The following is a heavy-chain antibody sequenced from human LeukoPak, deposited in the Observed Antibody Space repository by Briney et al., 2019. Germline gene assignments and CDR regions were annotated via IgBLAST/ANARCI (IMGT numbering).Heavy chain of an antibody. CDR1: GFTFSCYS. D-gene: IGHD1-26*01. Sequence: GGSLRLSCAASGFTFSCYSMNWVRQAPGKGLEWVSSISSSSSYIYYADSVKGRFTISRDNAKSTLYLQMNSLRAEDTAVYYCARDRSGSSLDDAFDIWGQGTMVTVSS. CDR2: ISSSSSYI. J-gene: IGHJ3*02. CDR3: ARDRSGSSLDDAFDI. V-gene: IGHV3-21*01.